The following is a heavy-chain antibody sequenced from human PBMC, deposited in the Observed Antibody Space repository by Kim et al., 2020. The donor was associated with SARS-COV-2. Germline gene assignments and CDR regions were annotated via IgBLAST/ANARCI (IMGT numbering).Heavy chain of an antibody. CDR2: INPNSGGT. Sequence: ASVKVSCKASGYTFTGYYMHWVRQAPGQGLEWMGWINPNSGGTNYAQKFQGRVTMTRDTSISTAYMELSRLRSDDTAVYYCARSSPRNNYYGSGSPFGGPYNRTSDYFDYWGQGTLVTVSS. CDR3: ARSSPRNNYYGSGSPFGGPYNRTSDYFDY. CDR1: GYTFTGYY. V-gene: IGHV1-2*02. J-gene: IGHJ4*02. D-gene: IGHD3-10*01.